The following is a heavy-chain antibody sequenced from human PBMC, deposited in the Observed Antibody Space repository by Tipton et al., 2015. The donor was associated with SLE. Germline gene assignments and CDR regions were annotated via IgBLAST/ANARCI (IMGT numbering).Heavy chain of an antibody. J-gene: IGHJ3*02. V-gene: IGHV4-39*07. CDR3: VRRSRVGPFDI. D-gene: IGHD6-13*01. CDR1: GAPISSQSYY. CDR2: VSFDGST. Sequence: TLSLTCSVSGAPISSQSYYWGWIRQPPGKGLEWVGTVSFDGSTYSTPSLKSRVTLSVDTYKNQFSLRVSSVTAADTAMYYCVRRSRVGPFDIWGQGTVVTVSS.